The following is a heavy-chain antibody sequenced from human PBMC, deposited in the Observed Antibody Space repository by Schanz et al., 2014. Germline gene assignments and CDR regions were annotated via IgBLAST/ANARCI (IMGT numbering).Heavy chain of an antibody. V-gene: IGHV1-18*01. J-gene: IGHJ3*02. D-gene: IGHD1-20*01. CDR1: GYSFTDYA. Sequence: QVQLVQSGVEVKRPGASVRVSCKASGYSFTDYAIHWVRQAPGQGLEWMGWINAHTGNTQYAQKFQGRVNMTRDTVTTSMHMEQTTLRTDDTAIYYCARGHTASSRYNSPGAFDIWGQGTRVNVSS. CDR3: ARGHTASSRYNSPGAFDI. CDR2: INAHTGNT.